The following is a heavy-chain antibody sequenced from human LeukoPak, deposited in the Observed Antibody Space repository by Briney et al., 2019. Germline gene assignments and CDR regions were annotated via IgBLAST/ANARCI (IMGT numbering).Heavy chain of an antibody. CDR3: ARLDGYSYGFIDNWFDP. V-gene: IGHV3-7*01. Sequence: GGSLRLSCAASGFTFSSYWMSWVGQAPGKGLEWVADMKQDGSEKYYVDSVKGRFTISRDNAKNSLYLQMNSLRAEDTAVYYCARLDGYSYGFIDNWFDPWGQGTLVTVSS. CDR2: MKQDGSEK. J-gene: IGHJ5*02. D-gene: IGHD5-18*01. CDR1: GFTFSSYW.